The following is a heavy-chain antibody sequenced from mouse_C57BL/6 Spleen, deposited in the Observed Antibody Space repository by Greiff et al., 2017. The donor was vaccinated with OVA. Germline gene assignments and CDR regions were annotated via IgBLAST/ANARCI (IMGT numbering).Heavy chain of an antibody. CDR1: GYSITSGYY. J-gene: IGHJ1*03. Sequence: ESGPGLVKPSQSLSLTCSVTGYSITSGYYWNWIRQFPGNKLEWMGYISYDGSNNYNPSLKNRISITRDTSKNQFFLKLNSVTTEDTATYYCARGGQLRLYWYFDVWGTGTTVTVSS. CDR2: ISYDGSN. D-gene: IGHD3-2*02. V-gene: IGHV3-6*01. CDR3: ARGGQLRLYWYFDV.